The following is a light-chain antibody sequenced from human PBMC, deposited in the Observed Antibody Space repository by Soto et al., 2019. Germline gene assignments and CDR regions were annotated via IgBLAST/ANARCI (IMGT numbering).Light chain of an antibody. V-gene: IGKV3-15*01. CDR3: QQYYNWPPYT. CDR1: QSIDIN. J-gene: IGKJ2*01. CDR2: SAS. Sequence: EVVMTQSPATLSVSPGDRVTLSCRASQSIDINVAWYQQKPGQAPRLVVHSASTRATGIPARFSGIGSGTDFTLTIRGLQSDDFAIYYCQQYYNWPPYTFGQGTKLQIK.